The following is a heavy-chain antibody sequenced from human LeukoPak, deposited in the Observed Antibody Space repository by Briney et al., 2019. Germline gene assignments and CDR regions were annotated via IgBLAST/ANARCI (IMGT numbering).Heavy chain of an antibody. CDR2: INPNSGGT. D-gene: IGHD1-7*01. CDR1: GYTFTGYY. J-gene: IGHJ6*03. CDR3: ARSAELLWQYYYYYYMDV. Sequence: GASVKVSCKASGYTFTGYYMHWVRQAPGQGLEWMGWINPNSGGTNYAQKFQGRVTMTRDTSISTAYMELSRLRSDDTAVYYCARSAELLWQYYYYYYMDVWAKGPTVTVSS. V-gene: IGHV1-2*02.